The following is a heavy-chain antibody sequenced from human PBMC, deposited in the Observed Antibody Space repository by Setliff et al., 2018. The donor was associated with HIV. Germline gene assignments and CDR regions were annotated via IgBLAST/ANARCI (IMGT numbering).Heavy chain of an antibody. V-gene: IGHV3-21*01. CDR3: ARAGAAAGGFGY. Sequence: PGGSLRLSCAASGFSFSSYTMNWVRQAPGKGLEWVSSISSSSSYIYYADSVKGRFTISRDNAKNSLYLQMNSLRAEDTAVYYCARAGAAAGGFGYWGQGTLVTVSS. D-gene: IGHD6-13*01. CDR1: GFSFSSYT. J-gene: IGHJ4*02. CDR2: ISSSSSYI.